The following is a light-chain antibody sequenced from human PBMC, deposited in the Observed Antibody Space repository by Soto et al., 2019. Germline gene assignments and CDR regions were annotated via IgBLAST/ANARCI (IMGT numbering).Light chain of an antibody. CDR1: SSNIGSNY. V-gene: IGLV1-47*01. J-gene: IGLJ3*02. CDR2: DSD. Sequence: QSVLTQPPSASGTPGQRVTISCSGSSSNIGSNYVYWYQQFPGTAPKLLISDSDQRPSGVPDRSSGSKAGTSASLAISGLRSEDEADYHCAAWDDNLSGWVFGGGTKLTVL. CDR3: AAWDDNLSGWV.